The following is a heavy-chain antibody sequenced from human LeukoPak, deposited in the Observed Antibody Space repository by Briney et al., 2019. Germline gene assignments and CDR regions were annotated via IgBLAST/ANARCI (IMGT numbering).Heavy chain of an antibody. Sequence: GASVTVSCTASGYTFTSYDINWVRQATGQGLEWMGWMNPNSGNTGYAQKFQGRVTMTRNTSISTAYMELSSLRSEDTAVYYCAIIAAARYGLDYWGQGTLVTVSS. D-gene: IGHD6-13*01. CDR3: AIIAAARYGLDY. V-gene: IGHV1-8*01. J-gene: IGHJ4*02. CDR1: GYTFTSYD. CDR2: MNPNSGNT.